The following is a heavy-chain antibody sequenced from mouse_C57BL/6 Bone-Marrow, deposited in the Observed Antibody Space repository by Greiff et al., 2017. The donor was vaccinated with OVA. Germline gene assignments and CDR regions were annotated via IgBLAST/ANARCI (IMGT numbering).Heavy chain of an antibody. V-gene: IGHV5-12*01. CDR3: ARLDAMDY. J-gene: IGHJ4*01. CDR2: ISNGGGRT. CDR1: GFTFSDFY. Sequence: EVQLVESGGGLVQPGGSLKLSCAASGFTFSDFYMYWIRQTPEKRLEWVAYISNGGGRTYYPDTVKGRFTISRDNAKNTLYLQMSRLKSEDTAMYYCARLDAMDYWGQGTSVTVSS.